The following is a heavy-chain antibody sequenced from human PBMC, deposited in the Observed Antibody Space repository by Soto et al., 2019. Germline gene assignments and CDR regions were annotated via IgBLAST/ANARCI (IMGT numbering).Heavy chain of an antibody. Sequence: SETLSLTCTASGGSMRNVYWSWIRQPPGERLEWIGFIFHSGNAKYNPSLKSRVTISIGTSKSQFSLSLDSVTAADTAVYFCARAHAPTLPYDYWGLGTLVTVSS. CDR1: GGSMRNVY. D-gene: IGHD2-15*01. CDR2: IFHSGNA. V-gene: IGHV4-59*01. J-gene: IGHJ4*01. CDR3: ARAHAPTLPYDY.